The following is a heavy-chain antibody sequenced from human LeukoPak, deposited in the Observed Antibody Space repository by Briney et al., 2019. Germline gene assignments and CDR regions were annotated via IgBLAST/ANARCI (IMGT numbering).Heavy chain of an antibody. CDR1: GGSISSSNW. CDR2: IYHSGST. CDR3: ARDESYGAIDY. Sequence: SGTLSLTCAVSGGSISSSNWWSWVRQPPGKGLEWIGEIYHSGSTYFNPSLKSRVTLSVDTSKIQFSLQLNSVTAADTGVYYCARDESYGAIDYWGQGTLVTVSS. D-gene: IGHD4/OR15-4a*01. V-gene: IGHV4-4*02. J-gene: IGHJ4*02.